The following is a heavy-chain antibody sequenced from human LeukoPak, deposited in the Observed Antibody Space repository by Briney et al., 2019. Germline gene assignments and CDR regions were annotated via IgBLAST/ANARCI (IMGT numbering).Heavy chain of an antibody. CDR3: AREYVVILGNYYNYYGMDV. V-gene: IGHV3-74*01. J-gene: IGHJ6*02. Sequence: PGVSLRLSCAASGFSFRSCWMHWVPQAPGKGLVWVSRLNSDGSSTRYADSVKGRFTISRDNAKNTMSLQMNSLRAEDTAVYYCAREYVVILGNYYNYYGMDVWGQGTTVTVSS. D-gene: IGHD2-15*01. CDR2: LNSDGSST. CDR1: GFSFRSCW.